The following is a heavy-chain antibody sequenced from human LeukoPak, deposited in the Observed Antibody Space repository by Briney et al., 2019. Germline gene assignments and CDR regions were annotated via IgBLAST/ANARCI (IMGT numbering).Heavy chain of an antibody. J-gene: IGHJ5*02. Sequence: GESLKISCKGSGYRFTSYWISWMRQMPGKGLEWMGKIDPSDSYTSYSPSFQGHVTISADKSISTAYLQWSSLKASDNAMYYCARLLTPDWFDPWGQGTLVTVSS. CDR2: IDPSDSYT. V-gene: IGHV5-10-1*01. D-gene: IGHD3-16*01. CDR3: ARLLTPDWFDP. CDR1: GYRFTSYW.